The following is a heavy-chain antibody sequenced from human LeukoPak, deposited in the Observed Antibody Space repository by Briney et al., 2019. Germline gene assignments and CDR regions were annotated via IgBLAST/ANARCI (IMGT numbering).Heavy chain of an antibody. CDR3: ARVEGYFASGRHPRETYYMDV. Sequence: PGGSLRLSCAASGFTFTNYYLTWIRQAPGKGLEWVSYISSSGSTIYYAGSVKGRFTISRDNAKELLYLEMRSLRAEDTAVYYCARVEGYFASGRHPRETYYMDVWGKGTTVTVSS. D-gene: IGHD3-10*01. J-gene: IGHJ6*03. CDR2: ISSSGSTI. V-gene: IGHV3-11*01. CDR1: GFTFTNYY.